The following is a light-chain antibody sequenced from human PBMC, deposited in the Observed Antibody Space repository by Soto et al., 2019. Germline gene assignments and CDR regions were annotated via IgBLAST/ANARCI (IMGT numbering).Light chain of an antibody. CDR1: QSVSIN. V-gene: IGKV3-15*01. CDR3: QQYNNWPPWT. Sequence: EIVMTQSPATLSVSPGERDTLSCRASQSVSINLAWYQQKPGQAPRLLIYGASTSATGIPARFSGSGSGTEFTLTLSSLQSEDFAVYYCQQYNNWPPWTFGKGPKVEIK. J-gene: IGKJ1*01. CDR2: GAS.